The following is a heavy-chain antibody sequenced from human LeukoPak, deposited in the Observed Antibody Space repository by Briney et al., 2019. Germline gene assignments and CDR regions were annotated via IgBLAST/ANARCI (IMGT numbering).Heavy chain of an antibody. D-gene: IGHD3-10*01. CDR2: ISYSGST. CDR1: GGPISSSPYY. Sequence: SETLSLTCTVSGGPISSSPYYWGGIRQPPGKGLKWIGSISYSGSTFYNPSLKSRLTISVDTSKNQFSLKLSSLTAADTAVFYCARLSPYLGSGSSAFPDDFWGQGTLVTVSS. CDR3: ARLSPYLGSGSSAFPDDF. J-gene: IGHJ4*02. V-gene: IGHV4-39*01.